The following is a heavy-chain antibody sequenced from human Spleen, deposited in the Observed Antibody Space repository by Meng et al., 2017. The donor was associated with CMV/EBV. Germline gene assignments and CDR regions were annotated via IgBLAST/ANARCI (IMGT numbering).Heavy chain of an antibody. J-gene: IGHJ4*02. CDR2: IYNSGST. V-gene: IGHV4-59*12. D-gene: IGHD4-17*01. CDR1: GGSISSYY. CDR3: ARERGYTVTTHFDY. Sequence: SQTLSLTCAVYGGSISSYYWSWIRQPLGKGLEWIGYIYNSGSTTYNPSLKSRGTISVDTSKNQFSLKLSSVTAADTAVYYCARERGYTVTTHFDYWGQGTLVTVSS.